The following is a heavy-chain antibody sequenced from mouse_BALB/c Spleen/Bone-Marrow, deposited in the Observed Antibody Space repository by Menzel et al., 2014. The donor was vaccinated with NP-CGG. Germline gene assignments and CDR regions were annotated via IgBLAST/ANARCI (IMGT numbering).Heavy chain of an antibody. J-gene: IGHJ4*01. CDR2: IDPSDSET. CDR1: GHTFTSYW. D-gene: IGHD2-3*01. CDR3: ARALGDGYYYAMDY. V-gene: IGHV1-69*02. Sequence: VKLQESGAELVKPGPPVKLSCKASGHTFTSYWMTWVKQRPGRGLEWIGRIDPSDSETHYNQEFKDKATLTVDKSSSTAYIQLSSLTSEDSAVYYCARALGDGYYYAMDYWGQGTSITVSS.